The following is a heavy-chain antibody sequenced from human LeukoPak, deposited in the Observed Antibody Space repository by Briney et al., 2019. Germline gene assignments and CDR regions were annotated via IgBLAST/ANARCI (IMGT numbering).Heavy chain of an antibody. J-gene: IGHJ4*02. CDR2: INTKTGNP. Sequence: GASVKISCKASGYNFDNYAINWVRQAPGQGLEWMGWINTKTGNPTYAQGFTGRFVFSLDTSVSTAYLQISSLKAEDTAVYYCARPQRGSYYDNFDYWGQGTLVTVSS. CDR1: GYNFDNYA. D-gene: IGHD1-26*01. CDR3: ARPQRGSYYDNFDY. V-gene: IGHV7-4-1*02.